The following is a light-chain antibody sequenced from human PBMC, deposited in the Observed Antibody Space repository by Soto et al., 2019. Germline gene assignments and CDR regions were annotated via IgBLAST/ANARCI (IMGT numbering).Light chain of an antibody. CDR3: HQYGSSPWT. Sequence: ESVLTHTPGTLSLSPGERATLSCRASQSVSSSYLAWYQQKPGQAPRLLIYGASSRATGIPDRFSGSGSGTDFTLTISRLEPEDFAVYYCHQYGSSPWTFGQGTKVDIK. CDR1: QSVSSSY. CDR2: GAS. J-gene: IGKJ1*01. V-gene: IGKV3-20*01.